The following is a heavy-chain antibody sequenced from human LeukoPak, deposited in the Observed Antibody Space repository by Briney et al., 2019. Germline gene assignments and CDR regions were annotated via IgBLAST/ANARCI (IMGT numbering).Heavy chain of an antibody. CDR1: GGSFSGYY. CDR3: ARGRHSSGYYYGSDY. J-gene: IGHJ4*02. D-gene: IGHD3-22*01. Sequence: SETLSLTCAVYGGSFSGYYWSWIRQPPGKGLGWIGEINHSGSTNYNPSLKGRVTISLDTSQNQFYLKLSSVTAADTAVYYCARGRHSSGYYYGSDYWGQGTLVAVSS. CDR2: INHSGST. V-gene: IGHV4-34*01.